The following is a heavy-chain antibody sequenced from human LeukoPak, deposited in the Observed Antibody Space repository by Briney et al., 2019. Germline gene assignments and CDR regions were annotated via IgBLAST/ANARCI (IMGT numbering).Heavy chain of an antibody. CDR3: ARVPGRVVDYYYYYMDV. V-gene: IGHV3-48*01. J-gene: IGHJ6*03. Sequence: GGSLRLSCAASGFTFSSYSMNWVRQAPGKGLEWVSYISSSSTIYYADSVKGRFTISRDNAKNSLYLQMNSLRAEDTAVYYCARVPGRVVDYYYYYMDVWGKGTTVTVSS. D-gene: IGHD5/OR15-5a*01. CDR2: ISSSSTI. CDR1: GFTFSSYS.